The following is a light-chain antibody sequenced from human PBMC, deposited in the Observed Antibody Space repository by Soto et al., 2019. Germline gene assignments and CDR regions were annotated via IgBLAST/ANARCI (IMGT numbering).Light chain of an antibody. CDR3: QRRGRWPS. CDR2: DAS. J-gene: IGKJ4*01. CDR1: QSLDNY. V-gene: IGKV3-11*01. Sequence: EIVLTQSPATLSLSPGERATLSCRASQSLDNYLAWYQHKPGQPPRLLIYDASTRATDIPARFSGSGSGTDFTLTISGLEPQDFAVYYCQRRGRWPSFGGGTTVEIK.